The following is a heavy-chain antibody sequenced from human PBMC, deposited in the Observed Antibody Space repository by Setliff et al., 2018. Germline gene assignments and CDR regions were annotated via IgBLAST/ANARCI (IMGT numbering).Heavy chain of an antibody. V-gene: IGHV4-61*09. J-gene: IGHJ4*01. CDR1: GASISSGNDF. D-gene: IGHD1-1*01. CDR2: IYTNGGT. CDR3: ARSDDNFQYPDY. Sequence: SETLSLTCSVSGASISSGNDFWNWIRRPAGKGLEWIGNIYTNGGTDYSPSLRSRVTIPLGTSKNQFSLQLTSVTAADTAIYYCARSDDNFQYPDYWGQGTLVTVSS.